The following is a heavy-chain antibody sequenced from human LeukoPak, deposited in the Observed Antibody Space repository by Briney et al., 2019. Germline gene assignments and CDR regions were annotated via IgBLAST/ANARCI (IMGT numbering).Heavy chain of an antibody. Sequence: SETLSLTCTVSGGPINNYYWSWIRQPPGEGLEWIGYISNGGTTNYNPSLKSRVTISVDKSKNQLSLKLGSVTAADTAVYHCVRLQPNTGEWAFDNWGQGALVTVS. D-gene: IGHD1-1*01. J-gene: IGHJ3*02. CDR2: ISNGGTT. CDR3: VRLQPNTGEWAFDN. CDR1: GGPINNYY. V-gene: IGHV4-59*01.